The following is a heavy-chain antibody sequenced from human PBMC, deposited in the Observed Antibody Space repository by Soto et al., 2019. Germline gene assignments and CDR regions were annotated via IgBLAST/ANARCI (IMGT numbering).Heavy chain of an antibody. D-gene: IGHD6-25*01. Sequence: QLVESGGGLVKPGGSLRLSCTASGFSFNDVWMSWVRQAPGRGLEWIGRIKSQADGGTTDYAAPVNGRVSVSRDDSQNRLYLEMSGLRIDDSGIYFCSTRGGHWGQGTRVTVSS. J-gene: IGHJ4*02. CDR1: GFSFNDVW. CDR2: IKSQADGGTT. CDR3: STRGGH. V-gene: IGHV3-15*05.